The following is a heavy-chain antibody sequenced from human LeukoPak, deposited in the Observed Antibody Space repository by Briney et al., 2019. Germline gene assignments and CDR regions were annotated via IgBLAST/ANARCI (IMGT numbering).Heavy chain of an antibody. J-gene: IGHJ4*02. CDR1: GFTFSSYW. V-gene: IGHV3-7*01. D-gene: IGHD6-19*01. CDR3: ARRWYSSGWYYFDY. CDR2: IKQDGSEK. Sequence: PGGSLRLSCAASGFTFSSYWMSWVRQAPGKGLEWVANIKQDGSEKYYVDSVKGRFTISRDNAKNSLYLQMNSLRAEDTAVYYCARRWYSSGWYYFDYWGQGTLVTVSS.